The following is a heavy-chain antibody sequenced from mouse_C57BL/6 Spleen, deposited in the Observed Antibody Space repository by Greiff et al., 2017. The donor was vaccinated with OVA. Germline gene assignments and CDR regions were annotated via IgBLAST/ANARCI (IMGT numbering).Heavy chain of an antibody. CDR1: GFTFSDYG. V-gene: IGHV5-15*01. CDR3: ARQRDYDGGYAMYY. Sequence: EVKLMESGGGLVQPGGSLKLSCAASGFTFSDYGMAWVRQAPRKGPEWVAFISNFAYSIYYADTVTGRFTISRENAKNTLYLEMSSLRSEDTAMYYCARQRDYDGGYAMYYWGQGTSVTVSS. CDR2: ISNFAYSI. J-gene: IGHJ4*01. D-gene: IGHD2-4*01.